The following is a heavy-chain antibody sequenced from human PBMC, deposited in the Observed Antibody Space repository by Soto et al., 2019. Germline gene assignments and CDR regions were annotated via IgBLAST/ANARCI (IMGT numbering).Heavy chain of an antibody. CDR3: ARGRTTMTVSFSSRGGNWFDP. D-gene: IGHD3-22*01. V-gene: IGHV4-39*01. Sequence: SSETLSLTCSVSGGSISSTGYYWGWIRLPPGKGLEWIGSIYNSGSTYHNPSLKSRVTISVDTSKNLFSLRLSSVTAADTAVYYCARGRTTMTVSFSSRGGNWFDPWGQGTLVTVSS. J-gene: IGHJ5*02. CDR1: GGSISSTGYY. CDR2: IYNSGST.